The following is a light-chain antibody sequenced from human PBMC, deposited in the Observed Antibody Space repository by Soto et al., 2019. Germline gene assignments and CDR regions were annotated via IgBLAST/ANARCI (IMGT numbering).Light chain of an antibody. J-gene: IGLJ2*01. CDR2: DVT. CDR3: CSYAGSDTDV. V-gene: IGLV2-11*01. Sequence: QSALTQPRSVSGSPGQSVTISCTGTSSDVGGYNFVSWYQHPPGKAPKLMLYDVTNRPSGVPDRFSGSKSDNTASLTISGLQPEDEADYYCCSYAGSDTDVFGAGTQLTVL. CDR1: SSDVGGYNF.